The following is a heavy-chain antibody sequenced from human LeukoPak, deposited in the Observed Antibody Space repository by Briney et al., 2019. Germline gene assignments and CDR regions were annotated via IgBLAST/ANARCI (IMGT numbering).Heavy chain of an antibody. D-gene: IGHD3-16*01. CDR1: GFTFSDYA. V-gene: IGHV3-15*07. J-gene: IGHJ4*02. CDR3: ATGGYFLDY. CDR2: IKSKVDGGTT. Sequence: PGGSLRLSCAASGFTFSDYAMNWVRQAPGRGLEWVGRIKSKVDGGTTDYAAPVKGRFTISRDDSKNTVFLQVNSLQTEDTAVYFCATGGYFLDYWGQGTLVTVSS.